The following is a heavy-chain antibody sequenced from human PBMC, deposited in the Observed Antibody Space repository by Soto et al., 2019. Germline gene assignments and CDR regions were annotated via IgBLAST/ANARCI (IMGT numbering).Heavy chain of an antibody. CDR1: GFTFSSYA. Sequence: GGSLRLSCAASGFTFSSYAMSWVRQAPGKGLEWVSAISGSGGSTYYADSVKGRFTISRDNSKNTLYLQMNSLRAEDTAVYYCAKDHVYYGSGSYYSKLKFDYWGQGTLVTVSS. J-gene: IGHJ4*02. V-gene: IGHV3-23*01. D-gene: IGHD3-10*01. CDR3: AKDHVYYGSGSYYSKLKFDY. CDR2: ISGSGGST.